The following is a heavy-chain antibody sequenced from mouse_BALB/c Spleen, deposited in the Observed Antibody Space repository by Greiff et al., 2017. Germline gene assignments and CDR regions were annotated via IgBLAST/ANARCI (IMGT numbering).Heavy chain of an antibody. J-gene: IGHJ2*01. Sequence: EVKLQESGPGLVKPSQSLSLTCSVTGYSITSGYYWNWIRQFPGNKLEWMGYISYDGSNNYNPSLKNRISITRDTSKNQFFLKLNSVTTEDTATYYCAREITTATFDYWGQGTTLTVSS. V-gene: IGHV3-6*02. CDR1: GYSITSGYY. D-gene: IGHD1-2*01. CDR2: ISYDGSN. CDR3: AREITTATFDY.